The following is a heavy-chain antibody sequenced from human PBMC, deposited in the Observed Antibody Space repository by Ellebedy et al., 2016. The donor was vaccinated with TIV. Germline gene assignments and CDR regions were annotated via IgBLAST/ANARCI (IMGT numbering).Heavy chain of an antibody. CDR2: IIPILGIA. CDR3: ATSLGQWELPRLDY. J-gene: IGHJ4*02. V-gene: IGHV1-69*04. Sequence: AASVKVSCKASGGTFSSYAISWVRQAPGQGLEWMGRIIPILGIANYAQKFQGRVTITADKSTSTAYMELSSLRSEDTAVYYCATSLGQWELPRLDYWGQGTLVTVSS. D-gene: IGHD1-26*01. CDR1: GGTFSSYA.